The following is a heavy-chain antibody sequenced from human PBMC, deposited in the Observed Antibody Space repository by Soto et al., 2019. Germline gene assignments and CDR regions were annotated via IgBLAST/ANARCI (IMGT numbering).Heavy chain of an antibody. J-gene: IGHJ4*02. D-gene: IGHD3-9*01. Sequence: VGSLRLSCAASVFTFSSFYMTCIRQAPGKWLECVSYISSTSSYTNYADSVKGRFTISRDNTKKSLYLQMNSLRAEDTAVYYCASRYPPGYIDYWGRATLVTVSS. CDR1: VFTFSSFY. V-gene: IGHV3-11*06. CDR3: ASRYPPGYIDY. CDR2: ISSTSSYT.